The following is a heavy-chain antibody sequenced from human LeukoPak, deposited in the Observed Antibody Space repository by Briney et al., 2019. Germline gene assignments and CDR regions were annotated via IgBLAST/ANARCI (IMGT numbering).Heavy chain of an antibody. CDR1: GFTFSSYW. CDR2: INSDGSST. V-gene: IGHV3-74*01. CDR3: ARELIIVGARPYDY. Sequence: GGSLRFSCAASGFTFSSYWMHWVRQAPGKGLVWVSRINSDGSSTSYADSVKGRFTISRDNAKNTLYLHMNSLRAEDTAVYYCARELIIVGARPYDYWGQGTLVTVSS. J-gene: IGHJ4*02. D-gene: IGHD1-26*01.